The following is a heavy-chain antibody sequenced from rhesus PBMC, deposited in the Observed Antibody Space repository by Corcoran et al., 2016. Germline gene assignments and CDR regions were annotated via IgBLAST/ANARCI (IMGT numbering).Heavy chain of an antibody. J-gene: IGHJ4*01. CDR3: ARVNYYDSGLDY. CDR1: GFSFSDYY. Sequence: EVQLVESGGGLAKPGGSLRLSCAASGFSFSDYYMYWVCKAPVKGLEWVSGISYTGGSTYYADSVNGRFTISRENAKNTLYLQMDSLRAEYTAVYYCARVNYYDSGLDYWGQGVLVTVSS. D-gene: IGHD3-28*01. V-gene: IGHV3S18*01. CDR2: ISYTGGST.